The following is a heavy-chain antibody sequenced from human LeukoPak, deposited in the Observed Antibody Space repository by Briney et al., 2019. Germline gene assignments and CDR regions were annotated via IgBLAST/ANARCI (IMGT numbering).Heavy chain of an antibody. V-gene: IGHV4-59*08. CDR3: AGSYSYGTFDY. J-gene: IGHJ4*02. CDR1: GGSISSYY. Sequence: PSETLSLTRTVSGGSISSYYWSWIRQPPGKGLEWIGYIYYSGSTNYNPTLKSRVTISVDTSKNQFSLKLSSVTAADPAVYYCAGSYSYGTFDYWGQGTLVTVSS. D-gene: IGHD5-18*01. CDR2: IYYSGST.